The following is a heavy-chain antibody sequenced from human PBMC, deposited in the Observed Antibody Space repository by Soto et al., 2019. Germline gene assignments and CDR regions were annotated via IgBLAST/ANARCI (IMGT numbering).Heavy chain of an antibody. CDR2: FDPEDGET. CDR1: GYTLTELS. V-gene: IGHV1-24*01. D-gene: IGHD5-12*01. J-gene: IGHJ4*02. CDR3: ATAEQYSGYDRTSFDY. Sequence: QVQLVQSGAEVKKPGASVKVSCKVSGYTLTELSMHWVRQAPGKGLEWMGGFDPEDGETIYAQKFQGRVTMTEDTSTDTAYMELSSLRSEDTAVYYCATAEQYSGYDRTSFDYWGQGTLVTVSS.